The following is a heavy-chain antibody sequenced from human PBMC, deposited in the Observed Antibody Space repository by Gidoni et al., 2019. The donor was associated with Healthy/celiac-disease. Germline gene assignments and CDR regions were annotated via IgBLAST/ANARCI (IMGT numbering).Heavy chain of an antibody. CDR2: IYSGGST. D-gene: IGHD3-3*01. CDR3: ARDFKNYDFWSGYYAGHYYYGMDV. V-gene: IGHV3-66*02. CDR1: GFTVSSNY. J-gene: IGHJ6*02. Sequence: EVQLVESGGGLVQPGGSLRLSCAASGFTVSSNYMSWVRKAPGKGLEWVSVIYSGGSTYYADSVKGRFTISRDNSKNTLYLQMNSLRAEDTAVYYCARDFKNYDFWSGYYAGHYYYGMDVWGQGTTVTVSS.